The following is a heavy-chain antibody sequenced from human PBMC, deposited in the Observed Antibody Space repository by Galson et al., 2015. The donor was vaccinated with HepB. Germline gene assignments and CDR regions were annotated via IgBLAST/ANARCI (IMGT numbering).Heavy chain of an antibody. J-gene: IGHJ4*02. D-gene: IGHD6-19*01. Sequence: SLRLSCAASGFTFSSYGMHWVRQAPGKGLEWVAFIRYDGSNKYYADSVEGRFTISRDNSKNTLYLQMNSLRAEDTAVYYCAKAGSGWYNQDYFDYWGQGTLVTVSS. CDR1: GFTFSSYG. CDR3: AKAGSGWYNQDYFDY. V-gene: IGHV3-30*02. CDR2: IRYDGSNK.